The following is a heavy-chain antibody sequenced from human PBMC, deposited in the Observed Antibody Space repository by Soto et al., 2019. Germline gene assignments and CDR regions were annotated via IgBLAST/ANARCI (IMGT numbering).Heavy chain of an antibody. J-gene: IGHJ3*02. Sequence: SETLSLTCTVSGGSISSGGYYWSWIRQHPGKGLEWIGYIFYSGTTYYNPSLKSRVTISVDTSKNQFSLKLSSVTAADTAVYYCARLYGLDAFDIWGQGTMVTVSS. CDR1: GGSISSGGYY. CDR3: ARLYGLDAFDI. V-gene: IGHV4-31*03. CDR2: IFYSGTT. D-gene: IGHD4-17*01.